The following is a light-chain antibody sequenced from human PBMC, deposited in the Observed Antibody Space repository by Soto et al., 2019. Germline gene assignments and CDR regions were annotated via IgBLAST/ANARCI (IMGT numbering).Light chain of an antibody. CDR1: QSVSSSY. Sequence: EIVLTQSPGTLSLSPGEGATLSCRASQSVSSSYIAWYQHKPGQAPRLLIYGATSRATGIPDRFSGSGSGTDFTLTISRLEPEDFAVYYCQQYGSSPPWTFGQGTNVEIE. CDR2: GAT. J-gene: IGKJ1*01. V-gene: IGKV3-20*01. CDR3: QQYGSSPPWT.